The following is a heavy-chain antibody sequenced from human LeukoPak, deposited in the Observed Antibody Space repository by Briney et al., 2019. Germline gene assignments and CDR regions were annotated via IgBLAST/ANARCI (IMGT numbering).Heavy chain of an antibody. D-gene: IGHD1-26*01. CDR1: GGSISSSSYY. Sequence: TSETLSLTCTVSGGSISSSSYYWGWIRQPPGKGLEWIGSIYYSGSTYYNPSLKSRVTISVDTSKNQFSLKLSSVTAADTAVYYCARRHSGSYYWGQGTLVTVSS. CDR3: ARRHSGSYY. J-gene: IGHJ4*02. V-gene: IGHV4-39*07. CDR2: IYYSGST.